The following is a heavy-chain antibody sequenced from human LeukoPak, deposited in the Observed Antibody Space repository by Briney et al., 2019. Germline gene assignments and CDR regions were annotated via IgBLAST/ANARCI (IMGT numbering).Heavy chain of an antibody. D-gene: IGHD3-3*01. CDR2: IKQDGSEK. V-gene: IGHV3-7*01. J-gene: IGHJ5*02. Sequence: GGSLRLSCAASGFTFSSYGMHWVRQAPGKGLEWVAIIKQDGSEKYYVDSVKGRFTISRDNATNSLYLQMNSLRAEDTAVYYCARDWRLDWFDPWGQGTLVTVSS. CDR1: GFTFSSYG. CDR3: ARDWRLDWFDP.